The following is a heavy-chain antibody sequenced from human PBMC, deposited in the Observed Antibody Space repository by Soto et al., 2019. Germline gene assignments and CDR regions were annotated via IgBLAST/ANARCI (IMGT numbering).Heavy chain of an antibody. CDR2: ISSSGSTI. CDR1: GFTFSSYE. Sequence: EVQLVESGGGLVQPGGSLRLSCAASGFTFSSYEMNWVRQAPGKGLEWVSYISSSGSTIYYADSVKGRFTISRDNAKNSLYLQMNSLRAEDTAFYYCARVLGAIGYYFDYWGQGTLVTVSS. J-gene: IGHJ4*02. CDR3: ARVLGAIGYYFDY. D-gene: IGHD1-26*01. V-gene: IGHV3-48*03.